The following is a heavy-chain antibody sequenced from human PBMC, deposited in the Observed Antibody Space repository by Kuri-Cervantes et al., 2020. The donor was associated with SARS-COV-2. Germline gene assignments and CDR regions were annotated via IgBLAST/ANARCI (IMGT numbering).Heavy chain of an antibody. J-gene: IGHJ4*02. D-gene: IGHD2-15*01. CDR1: GGSFSGYY. CDR2: IYYSGSI. V-gene: IGHV4-31*01. Sequence: SETLSLTCAVYGGSFSGYYWSWIRQHPGKGLEWIGYIYYSGSIYYNPSLKSLVTISVDTSKNQFSLKLSSVTAADTAVYYCARDTWCSGGSCYPFDYWGQGTLVTVSS. CDR3: ARDTWCSGGSCYPFDY.